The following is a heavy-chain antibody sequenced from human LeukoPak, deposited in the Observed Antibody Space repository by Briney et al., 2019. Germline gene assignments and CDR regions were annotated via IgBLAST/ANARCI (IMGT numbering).Heavy chain of an antibody. CDR3: AREILGSYYPADY. J-gene: IGHJ4*02. Sequence: GGSLRLSCAASGFRFSSYAMSWVRQAPGKGLEWVSYISSSSSTIYYADSVKGRFTISRDNAKNSLYLQMNSLRAEDTAVYYCAREILGSYYPADYWGQGTLVTVSS. D-gene: IGHD1-26*01. CDR2: ISSSSSTI. V-gene: IGHV3-48*01. CDR1: GFRFSSYA.